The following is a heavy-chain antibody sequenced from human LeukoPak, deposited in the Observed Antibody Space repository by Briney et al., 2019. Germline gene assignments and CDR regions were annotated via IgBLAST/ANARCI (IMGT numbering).Heavy chain of an antibody. Sequence: ASVKVSCKASGYTFNGYYMHWLRQAPGQGLEWMGWINPSSGDTNYPQKFQGRVTMTRDTSISTAYMELSRLKSDDTAVYYCARDWRDAFDIWGEGTMVTVSS. CDR2: INPSSGDT. J-gene: IGHJ3*02. D-gene: IGHD1-1*01. V-gene: IGHV1-2*02. CDR3: ARDWRDAFDI. CDR1: GYTFNGYY.